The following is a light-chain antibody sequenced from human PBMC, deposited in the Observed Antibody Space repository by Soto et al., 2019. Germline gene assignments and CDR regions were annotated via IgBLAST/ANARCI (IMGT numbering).Light chain of an antibody. V-gene: IGKV3-20*01. CDR2: GAS. CDR3: QQYGSSGT. J-gene: IGKJ1*01. CDR1: QTVTSNY. Sequence: EILLTQSPDTLSLSPGATAILSCRASQTVTSNYLAWFQQKPGQAPRLLIYGASNRATGIPDRFSGSGSGTDFTLTISRLEPEDFAVYYCQQYGSSGTFGQGTKVDI.